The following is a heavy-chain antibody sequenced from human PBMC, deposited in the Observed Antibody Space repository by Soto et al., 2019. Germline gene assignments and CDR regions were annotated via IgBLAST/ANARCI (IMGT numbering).Heavy chain of an antibody. V-gene: IGHV1-69*01. D-gene: IGHD1-7*01. Sequence: QVQLVQSGAEVKKPGSSVKVSCKASGGTFSSYAISWVRQAPGQGLEWMGGNIPIFGTANYAQKFQGRVTITADEPTSTAYMELSSLRSEDTAVYYCARYAGTGTTYYYYDGMDVWGQGTTVTVSS. CDR1: GGTFSSYA. CDR3: ARYAGTGTTYYYYDGMDV. J-gene: IGHJ6*02. CDR2: NIPIFGTA.